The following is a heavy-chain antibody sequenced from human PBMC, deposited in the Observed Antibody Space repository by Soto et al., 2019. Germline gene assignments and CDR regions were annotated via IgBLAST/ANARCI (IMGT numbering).Heavy chain of an antibody. CDR2: IYYSGST. Sequence: SETLSLTCTVSGGSISSYYWSWIRQPPGKGLEWIGYIYYSGSTNYNPSLKSRVTISVDTSKNRFSLKLSSVTAADTAVYYCARDRHYDASDYYYMDVWGKGTTVTVSS. D-gene: IGHD3-3*01. V-gene: IGHV4-59*01. CDR1: GGSISSYY. J-gene: IGHJ6*03. CDR3: ARDRHYDASDYYYMDV.